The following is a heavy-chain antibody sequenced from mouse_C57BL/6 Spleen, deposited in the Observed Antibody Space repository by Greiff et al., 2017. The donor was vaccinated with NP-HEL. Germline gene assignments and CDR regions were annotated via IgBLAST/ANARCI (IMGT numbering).Heavy chain of an antibody. J-gene: IGHJ2*01. CDR3: ARVITTVVAKGFDY. D-gene: IGHD1-1*01. CDR2: INPNNGGT. V-gene: IGHV1-26*01. CDR1: GYTFTDYY. Sequence: EVQLQQSGPELVKPGASVKISCKASGYTFTDYYMNWVKQSHGKSLEWIGDINPNNGGTSYNQKFKGKATLTVDKSSSTAYMELRSLTSEDSAVYYCARVITTVVAKGFDYWGQGTTLTVSS.